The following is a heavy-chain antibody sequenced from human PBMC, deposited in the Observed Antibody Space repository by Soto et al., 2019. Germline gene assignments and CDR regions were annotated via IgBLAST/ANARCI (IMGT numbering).Heavy chain of an antibody. D-gene: IGHD2-2*01. CDR3: ASSKDQAY. CDR2: INPNGSST. CDR1: GFTFSSYA. J-gene: IGHJ4*02. V-gene: IGHV3-74*01. Sequence: GGSLRLSCAASGFTFSSYAMSWVRQAPGKGLVWVSRINPNGSSTNYADSVKGRFTISRDNAKNTLYLQMNSLRADDTAVYYCASSKDQAYWGQGTLVTVSS.